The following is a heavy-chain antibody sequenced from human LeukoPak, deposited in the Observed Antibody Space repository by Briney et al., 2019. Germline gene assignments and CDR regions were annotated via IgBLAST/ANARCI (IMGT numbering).Heavy chain of an antibody. Sequence: EGSLRLSCAASGFTFSSYWIHWVRQAPGKGLVWVSRINGDGSNTEYADSVKGRFTISRDNAKNTLYLQMNSLRADDTALYYCARDFDAPSNYWGQGTLVTVSS. V-gene: IGHV3-74*03. CDR2: INGDGSNT. CDR3: ARDFDAPSNY. J-gene: IGHJ4*02. D-gene: IGHD3-9*01. CDR1: GFTFSSYW.